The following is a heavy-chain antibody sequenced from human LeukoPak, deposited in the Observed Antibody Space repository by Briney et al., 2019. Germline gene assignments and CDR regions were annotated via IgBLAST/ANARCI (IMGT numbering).Heavy chain of an antibody. CDR3: ASYYDSSGYYHG. CDR2: ISGYNDKT. Sequence: ASVKVSCKASNYTFTKYGISWVRQAPGQGLEWMGWISGYNDKTKYLEKFQGRVTITADESTSTAYMELSSLRSEGTAVHYCASYYDSSGYYHGWGQGTLVTVSS. J-gene: IGHJ4*02. D-gene: IGHD3-22*01. CDR1: NYTFTKYG. V-gene: IGHV1-18*01.